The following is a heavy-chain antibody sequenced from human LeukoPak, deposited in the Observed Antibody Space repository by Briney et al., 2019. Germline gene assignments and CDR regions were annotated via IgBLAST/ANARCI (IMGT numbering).Heavy chain of an antibody. Sequence: ASVKVSCKASGGTFSSYAISWVRQAPGKELEWMGGIIPIFGTANYAQKFQGRVTITADESTSTAYMELSSLRSEDTAAYYCARDYSYGYFDYWGQGTLVTVSS. D-gene: IGHD5-18*01. CDR1: GGTFSSYA. V-gene: IGHV1-69*13. CDR2: IIPIFGTA. J-gene: IGHJ4*02. CDR3: ARDYSYGYFDY.